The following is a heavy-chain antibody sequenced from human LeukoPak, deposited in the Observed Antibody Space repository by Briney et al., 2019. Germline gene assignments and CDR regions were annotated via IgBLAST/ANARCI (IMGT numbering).Heavy chain of an antibody. V-gene: IGHV3-53*01. J-gene: IGHJ4*02. CDR1: GFTVSSNY. CDR2: LYSGGST. CDR3: AREGFDY. Sequence: GLLRLSCAASGFTVSSNYISWDRQGPGKWLEWVSVLYSGGSTYYADSVKGRFTISRDNSKNTLYLQMNSLRAEDTAVYYCAREGFDYWGQGTLVTVSS.